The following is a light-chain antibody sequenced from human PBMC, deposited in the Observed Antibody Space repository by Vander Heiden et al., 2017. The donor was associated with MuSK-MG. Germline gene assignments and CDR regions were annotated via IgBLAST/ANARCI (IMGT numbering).Light chain of an antibody. CDR3: QQYKNWPPWT. J-gene: IGKJ1*01. CDR1: HSVDSD. V-gene: IGKV3D-15*01. CDR2: GAS. Sequence: ETVMTQSPGTLSVSTGDRVTLPCRASHSVDSDLAWFHQRPGQAPRLLVHGASTTATGIPDRFIGSGFGTDFTLTITSLQSEDSGVYFCQQYKNWPPWTFGQGTRVEIK.